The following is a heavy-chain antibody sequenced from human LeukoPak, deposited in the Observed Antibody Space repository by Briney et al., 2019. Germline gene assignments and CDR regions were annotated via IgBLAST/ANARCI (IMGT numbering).Heavy chain of an antibody. V-gene: IGHV3-30*18. CDR3: AKDRRAGSYDY. J-gene: IGHJ4*02. CDR2: ISYDGSNR. D-gene: IGHD3-10*01. Sequence: GGSLRLSCAASGFTFSSYGMHWVRQAPGKGLEWVAVISYDGSNRYYADSVKGRFTISRDTSKNTLYLQMNSLRAEDTAVYYCAKDRRAGSYDYWGQGTLATVSS. CDR1: GFTFSSYG.